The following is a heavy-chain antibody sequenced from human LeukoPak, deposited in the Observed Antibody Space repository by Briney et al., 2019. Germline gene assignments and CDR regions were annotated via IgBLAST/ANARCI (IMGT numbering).Heavy chain of an antibody. Sequence: GGSLRLSCAASGFTFGSYSMNWVRQAPGKGLEWVSYISSSSSTIYYADSVKGRFTISRDNAKNSLYLQMNSLRAEDTAVYYCARDYAAAGYYFDYWGQGTLVTVSS. CDR1: GFTFGSYS. CDR3: ARDYAAAGYYFDY. V-gene: IGHV3-48*04. D-gene: IGHD6-13*01. J-gene: IGHJ4*02. CDR2: ISSSSSTI.